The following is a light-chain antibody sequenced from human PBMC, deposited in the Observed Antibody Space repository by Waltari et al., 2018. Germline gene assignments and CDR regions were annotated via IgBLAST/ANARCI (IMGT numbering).Light chain of an antibody. V-gene: IGLV2-11*01. J-gene: IGLJ2*01. Sequence: QSALTQPRSVSGSPGQSVTISCIGTSSDVGNYDYVSWYQEHPGKAPNRMIFDVNKRPSGVPDRFSGSKSGNTASLTISGLQAEDEADYYCCSYAGSYTYVIFGGGTKLTVL. CDR3: CSYAGSYTYVI. CDR1: SSDVGNYDY. CDR2: DVN.